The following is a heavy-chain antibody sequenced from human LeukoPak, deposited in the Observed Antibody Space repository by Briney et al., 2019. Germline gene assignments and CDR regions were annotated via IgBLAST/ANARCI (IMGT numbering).Heavy chain of an antibody. D-gene: IGHD3-3*01. Sequence: GGSLRLSCAASGFTFSSYGMHWVRQAPGKGLEWVAVISYDGSNKYYADSVKGRFTISRDNSKNTLYLQMNSLRAEDTAVYYCARVVHYDFWSGNDYWGQGTLVTVSS. J-gene: IGHJ4*02. CDR2: ISYDGSNK. V-gene: IGHV3-30*03. CDR3: ARVVHYDFWSGNDY. CDR1: GFTFSSYG.